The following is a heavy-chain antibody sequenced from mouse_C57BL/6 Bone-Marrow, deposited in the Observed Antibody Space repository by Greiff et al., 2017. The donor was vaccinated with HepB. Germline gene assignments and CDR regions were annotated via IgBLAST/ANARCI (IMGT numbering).Heavy chain of an antibody. CDR1: GFTFSSYA. J-gene: IGHJ3*01. V-gene: IGHV5-9-1*02. Sequence: EVKLQESGEGLVKPGGSLKLSCAASGFTFSSYAMSWVRQTPEKRLEWVAYISSGGDYIYYADTVKGRFTISRDNARNTLYLQMSSLKSEDTAMYYCTRLYYGNYEFAYWGQGTLVTVSA. D-gene: IGHD2-1*01. CDR3: TRLYYGNYEFAY. CDR2: ISSGGDYI.